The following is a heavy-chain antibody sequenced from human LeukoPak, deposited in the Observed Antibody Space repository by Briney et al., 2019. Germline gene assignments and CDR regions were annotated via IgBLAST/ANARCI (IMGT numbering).Heavy chain of an antibody. CDR1: GSTFDTYA. V-gene: IGHV3-23*01. CDR3: ATEKPNYGQL. D-gene: IGHD3-10*01. Sequence: PGGSLRLSCTASGSTFDTYAMTWVRQAPGKGLEWVSSISDSGANTYYADSVKGRFTIFRDNSKNTLSLQMNSLRVEDTAVYYCATEKPNYGQLWGQGTLVTVSS. J-gene: IGHJ4*02. CDR2: ISDSGANT.